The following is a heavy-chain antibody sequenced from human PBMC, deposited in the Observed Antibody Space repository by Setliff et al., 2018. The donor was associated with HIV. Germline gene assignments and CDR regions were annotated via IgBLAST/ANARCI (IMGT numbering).Heavy chain of an antibody. Sequence: GGSLRLSCALSGLTFTNYAMHWVRQAPGKGLESVSFISYDGGSKYYADSVKGRFTISRDNSKNTLYLQMNSLRVEDTAIYYCARAWAMQQLVPAYWGQGTLVTVSS. CDR3: ARAWAMQQLVPAY. V-gene: IGHV3-30*12. D-gene: IGHD6-6*01. CDR1: GLTFTNYA. CDR2: ISYDGGSK. J-gene: IGHJ4*02.